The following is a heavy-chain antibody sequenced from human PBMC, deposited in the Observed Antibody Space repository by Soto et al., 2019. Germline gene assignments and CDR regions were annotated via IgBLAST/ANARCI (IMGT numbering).Heavy chain of an antibody. D-gene: IGHD3-22*01. CDR3: ASRVIVETDAFDI. V-gene: IGHV4-31*03. J-gene: IGHJ3*02. CDR1: GGSISSGGYY. Sequence: QVQLQESGPGLVKPSQTLSLTCTVSGGSISSGGYYWSWIRQHPGKGLEWIGYIYYSGSTYYNPSLKSRVTISVDTSKNQLSLKLSSVTAADTAVYYCASRVIVETDAFDIWGQGTMFTVSS. CDR2: IYYSGST.